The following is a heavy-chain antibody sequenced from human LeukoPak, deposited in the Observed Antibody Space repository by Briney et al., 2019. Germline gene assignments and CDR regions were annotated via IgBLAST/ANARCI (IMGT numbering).Heavy chain of an antibody. Sequence: SETLSLTCTVSGGSISSYYWSLIRQPPGKGLEWIGYIYYSGSTNYNPSLKSRVTISVDTSKNQFSLKLSSVTAADTAVYYCARGAYYSPYWGQGTLVTVSS. CDR2: IYYSGST. V-gene: IGHV4-59*01. CDR1: GGSISSYY. CDR3: ARGAYYSPY. J-gene: IGHJ4*02. D-gene: IGHD3-10*01.